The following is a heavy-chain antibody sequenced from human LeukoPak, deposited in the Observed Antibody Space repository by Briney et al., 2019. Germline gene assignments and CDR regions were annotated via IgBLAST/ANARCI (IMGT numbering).Heavy chain of an antibody. D-gene: IGHD2-21*02. V-gene: IGHV4-59*01. J-gene: IGHJ3*02. Sequence: PSETPSLTCTVSGGSISSYYWSWIRQPPGKGLEWIGYIYYSGSTNYNPSLKSRVTISVDTSKNQFSLKLSSVTAADTAVYYCARGEYCGGDCPSQGAFDIWGQGTTVTVSS. CDR1: GGSISSYY. CDR2: IYYSGST. CDR3: ARGEYCGGDCPSQGAFDI.